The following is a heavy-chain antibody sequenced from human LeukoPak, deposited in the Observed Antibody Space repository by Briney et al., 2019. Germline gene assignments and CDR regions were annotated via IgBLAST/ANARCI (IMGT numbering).Heavy chain of an antibody. CDR2: ISGSGGST. CDR1: GFTFSSYA. Sequence: GGSLRLSCAASGFTFSSYAMSWVRQAPGKGLEWVSAISGSGGSTYYADSVKGRFTISRDNSKNTLHVQMHSLRGEDTAIYYCAKALSGSDYGMDVWGLGTTVTVSS. V-gene: IGHV3-23*01. CDR3: AKALSGSDYGMDV. J-gene: IGHJ6*02. D-gene: IGHD6-25*01.